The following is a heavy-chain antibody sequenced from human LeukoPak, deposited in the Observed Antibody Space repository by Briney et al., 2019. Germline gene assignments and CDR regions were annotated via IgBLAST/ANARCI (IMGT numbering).Heavy chain of an antibody. D-gene: IGHD6-13*01. CDR2: INPSGGST. CDR1: GYTFTSYY. J-gene: IGHJ6*03. CDR3: ARDQLIAAAGTVGAGGGYYYYYMDV. V-gene: IGHV1-46*01. Sequence: GASVKVSCKASGYTFTSYYMHWVRQAPGQGLEWMGIINPSGGSTSYAQKFQGRVTMTRDMSTSTVYMELSSLRSEDTAVYYCARDQLIAAAGTVGAGGGYYYYYMDVWGKGTTVTVSS.